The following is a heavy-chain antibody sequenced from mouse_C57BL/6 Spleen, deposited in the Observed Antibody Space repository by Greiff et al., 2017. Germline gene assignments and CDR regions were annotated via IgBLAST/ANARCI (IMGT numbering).Heavy chain of an antibody. V-gene: IGHV1-19*01. CDR3: ARGAGGLPFAY. J-gene: IGHJ3*01. Sequence: EVQRVESGPVLVKPGASVKMSCKASGYTFTDYYMNWVKQSHGKSLEWIGVINPYNGGTSYNQKFKGKATLTVDKSSSTAYMELNSLTSEDSAVYYCARGAGGLPFAYWGQGTLVTVSA. D-gene: IGHD2-4*01. CDR1: GYTFTDYY. CDR2: INPYNGGT.